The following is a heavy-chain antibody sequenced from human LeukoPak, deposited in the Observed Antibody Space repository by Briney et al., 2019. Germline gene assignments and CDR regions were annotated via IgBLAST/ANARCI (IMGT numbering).Heavy chain of an antibody. V-gene: IGHV3-11*04. Sequence: GGSLRLSCAASGFTFSDYYMSWIRQAPGKGLKWVSSIDPSGSDEYYADSVKGRFTISRDHAKNSLFLQMNSLRAEDTAVYYCARQTQSSGLEYWGQGTLVTVSS. D-gene: IGHD6-19*01. CDR1: GFTFSDYY. CDR2: IDPSGSDE. CDR3: ARQTQSSGLEY. J-gene: IGHJ4*02.